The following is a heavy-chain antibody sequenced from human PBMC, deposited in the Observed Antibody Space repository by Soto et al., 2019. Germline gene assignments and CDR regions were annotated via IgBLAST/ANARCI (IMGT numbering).Heavy chain of an antibody. CDR3: ARESTGAVYYMDG. CDR1: GFTVSSNY. V-gene: IGHV3-53*04. J-gene: IGHJ6*03. D-gene: IGHD7-27*01. Sequence: EVQLVESGGGLVQPGGSLRLSCAASGFTVSSNYMSWVRQAPGKGLEWVSVIYSGGSTYYADSVKGRFTISRHNSKNTLYLQMSSLRAEDTAVYYCARESTGAVYYMDGWGKGTTVTVSS. CDR2: IYSGGST.